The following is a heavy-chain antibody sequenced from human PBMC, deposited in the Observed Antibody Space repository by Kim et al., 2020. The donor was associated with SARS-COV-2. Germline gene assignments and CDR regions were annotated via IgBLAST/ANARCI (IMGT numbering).Heavy chain of an antibody. CDR3: ARVIVVAPLGAFDI. Sequence: GGSLRLSCAASGFTFSSYAMSWVRQAPGKGLEWVSAISGSGGSTYYADSVKGRFAISRDNSKNTLYLQMNSLRAEDTAVYYCARVIVVAPLGAFDIWGQGTMVTVSS. D-gene: IGHD3-22*01. CDR2: ISGSGGST. CDR1: GFTFSSYA. J-gene: IGHJ3*02. V-gene: IGHV3-23*01.